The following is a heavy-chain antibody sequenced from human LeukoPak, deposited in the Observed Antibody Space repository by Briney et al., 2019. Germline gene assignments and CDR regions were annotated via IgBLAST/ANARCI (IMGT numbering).Heavy chain of an antibody. V-gene: IGHV3-21*01. CDR1: GFTFSSYS. D-gene: IGHD2-2*01. J-gene: IGHJ5*02. Sequence: KTGGSLRLSCAASGFTFSSYSMNWVRQAPGKGLEWVSSISSSSSYIYYAGSVKGRFTISRDNAKNSLYLQMNSLRAEDTAVYYCARVSSTSWDDWFDPWGQGTLVTVSS. CDR2: ISSSSSYI. CDR3: ARVSSTSWDDWFDP.